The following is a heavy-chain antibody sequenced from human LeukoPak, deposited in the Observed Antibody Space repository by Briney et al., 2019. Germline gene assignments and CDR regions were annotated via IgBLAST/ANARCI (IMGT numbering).Heavy chain of an antibody. Sequence: GGSLRLSCAASGFPFSTHSLNWVRQAPGKGLEWVSSISAGGDFVYYGDSVKGRFTMSRDNAKNSLHLQMNSLRAEDTAVYYCASGNLGYDLGPDYWGQGTLVTVSS. D-gene: IGHD5-12*01. CDR2: ISAGGDFV. CDR3: ASGNLGYDLGPDY. CDR1: GFPFSTHS. V-gene: IGHV3-21*04. J-gene: IGHJ4*02.